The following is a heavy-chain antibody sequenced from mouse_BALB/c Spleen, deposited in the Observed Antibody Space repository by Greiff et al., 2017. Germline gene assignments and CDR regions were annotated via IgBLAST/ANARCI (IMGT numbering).Heavy chain of an antibody. J-gene: IGHJ2*01. Sequence: VKLQESGAELAKPGASVKMSCKASGYTFTSYWMHWVKQRPGQGLEWIGYINPSTGYTEYNQKFKDKATLTADKSSSTAYMQLSSLTSEDSAVYYCAPNWDYFDYWGQGTTLTVSS. D-gene: IGHD4-1*02. CDR3: APNWDYFDY. CDR2: INPSTGYT. V-gene: IGHV1-7*01. CDR1: GYTFTSYW.